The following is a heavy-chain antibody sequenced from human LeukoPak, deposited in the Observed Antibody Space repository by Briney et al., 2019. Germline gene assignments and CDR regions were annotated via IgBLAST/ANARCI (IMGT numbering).Heavy chain of an antibody. D-gene: IGHD1-26*01. CDR2: IIPIFGTA. CDR3: ASNSGSYHYYFDY. V-gene: IGHV1-69*05. J-gene: IGHJ4*02. CDR1: GGTFSSYA. Sequence: SVKVSCKASGGTFSSYAISWVRQAPGQGLEWMGGIIPIFGTANYAQKFQGRVTITTDESTSTAYMELSSLRSEDTAVYYCASNSGSYHYYFDYWGQGTLVTDSS.